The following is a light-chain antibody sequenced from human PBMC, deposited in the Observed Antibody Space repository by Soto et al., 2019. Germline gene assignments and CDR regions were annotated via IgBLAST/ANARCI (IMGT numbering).Light chain of an antibody. Sequence: IRMSRSPASLSGSEGDRVSITGDAGKGINTYLTWYQQKPGKAPKLLIFAASSLQSGVPSRFSGSRSGPDFTLTISSLQPEDFATYYCQQRYSSPPTFGQGTKVDIK. V-gene: IGKV1-39*01. CDR2: AAS. CDR3: QQRYSSPPT. J-gene: IGKJ1*01. CDR1: KGINTY.